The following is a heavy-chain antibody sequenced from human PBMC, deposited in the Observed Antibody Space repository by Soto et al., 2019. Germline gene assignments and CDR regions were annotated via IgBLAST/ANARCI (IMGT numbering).Heavy chain of an antibody. CDR3: ASLYCSGGSCEADAFDV. D-gene: IGHD2-15*01. CDR1: GLTFRNFA. J-gene: IGHJ3*01. Sequence: EAQLSESGGGLIQPGGSLRLSCVASGLTFRNFAMNWVRQAPGKGLEWVSGTSGSGGSTSYGDSVKGRFIISRDNSKGTLYLQMNCLRVEDTAVYYCASLYCSGGSCEADAFDVWGPGTRVTVSS. CDR2: TSGSGGST. V-gene: IGHV3-23*01.